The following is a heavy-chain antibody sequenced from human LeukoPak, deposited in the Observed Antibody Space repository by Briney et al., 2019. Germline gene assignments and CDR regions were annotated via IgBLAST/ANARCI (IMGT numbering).Heavy chain of an antibody. CDR3: ARQGSGWYGSPVLSFDY. D-gene: IGHD6-19*01. Sequence: SETLSLTCTVSGASISSSYWSWIRQPPGRGLEWVGYFYSRGSTNYNPSLQSRVTISVDTSKNQFSLKLSSVTAADTAVYYCARQGSGWYGSPVLSFDYWGQGTLVTVSS. CDR2: FYSRGST. CDR1: GASISSSY. J-gene: IGHJ4*02. V-gene: IGHV4-59*08.